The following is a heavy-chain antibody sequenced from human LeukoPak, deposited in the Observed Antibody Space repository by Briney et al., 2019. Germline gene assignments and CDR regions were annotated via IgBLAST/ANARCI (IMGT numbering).Heavy chain of an antibody. D-gene: IGHD5-18*01. V-gene: IGHV3-23*01. CDR2: ISGSGGST. J-gene: IGHJ4*02. CDR3: ARDRGYSPDY. Sequence: PGGSLRLSCAASGFTFSSYVMSWVRQAPGKGLEWVSAISGSGGSTHYADSVKGRFTISRDNAKNTSYLQMNSLRAEDTAVYYCARDRGYSPDYWGQGTLVTVSS. CDR1: GFTFSSYV.